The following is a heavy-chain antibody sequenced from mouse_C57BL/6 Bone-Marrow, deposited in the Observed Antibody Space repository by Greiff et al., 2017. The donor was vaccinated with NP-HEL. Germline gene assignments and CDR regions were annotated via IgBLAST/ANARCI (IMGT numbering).Heavy chain of an antibody. CDR1: GYTFTSYW. Sequence: EVQLQQSGTVLARPGASVKMSCKTSGYTFTSYWMHWVQQRPGQGLEWIGAIYPGNSDTSYNQKFKGKAKLTAVTSASTAYMELSSLTNEDSAVYYCTRASYYYGSSYDDYWGQGTTLTVSS. D-gene: IGHD1-1*01. V-gene: IGHV1-5*01. J-gene: IGHJ2*01. CDR2: IYPGNSDT. CDR3: TRASYYYGSSYDDY.